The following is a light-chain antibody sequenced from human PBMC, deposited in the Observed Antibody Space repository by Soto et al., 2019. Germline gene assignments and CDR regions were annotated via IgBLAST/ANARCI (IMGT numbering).Light chain of an antibody. V-gene: IGKV1-5*03. Sequence: IRMIMSPVTVSGSVIDRVTITFRASQTISSWLAWYQQKPGKAPKLLIYKASTLKSGVPARFSGSGSGTEFTLTISSVEPDDFAAYYCMQALKYSIAFGQGTRLDIK. J-gene: IGKJ5*01. CDR2: KAS. CDR3: MQALKYSIA. CDR1: QTISSW.